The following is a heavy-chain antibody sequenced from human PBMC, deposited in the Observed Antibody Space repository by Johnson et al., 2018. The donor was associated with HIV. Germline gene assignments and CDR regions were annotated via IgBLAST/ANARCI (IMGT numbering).Heavy chain of an antibody. J-gene: IGHJ3*02. V-gene: IGHV3-30*18. Sequence: QVQLVESGGGVVQPGRSLRLSCAASGFTFSNYGMHWVRQAPGKGLEWVAVITFEGSDKYYADSVKGRVTISRDDSKNTLYLRFNSLRPEDSAVYYCAKDVSVVTPSGSFDIWGQGTRVTVSS. CDR1: GFTFSNYG. CDR2: ITFEGSDK. D-gene: IGHD4-23*01. CDR3: AKDVSVVTPSGSFDI.